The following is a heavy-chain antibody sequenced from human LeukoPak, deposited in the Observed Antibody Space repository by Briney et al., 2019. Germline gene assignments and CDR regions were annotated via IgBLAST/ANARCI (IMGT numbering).Heavy chain of an antibody. D-gene: IGHD6-13*01. CDR3: ARWAAAGTFLDY. J-gene: IGHJ4*02. Sequence: SETLSLTCAVSGGSINTYYWSWIRQPPWKGLEWVGYIYYSGSTNYNPSLKSRVTISVDASKNQFSLKLSSVTAADTAVYYCARWAAAGTFLDYWGQGTLVTVSS. CDR2: IYYSGST. V-gene: IGHV4-59*08. CDR1: GGSINTYY.